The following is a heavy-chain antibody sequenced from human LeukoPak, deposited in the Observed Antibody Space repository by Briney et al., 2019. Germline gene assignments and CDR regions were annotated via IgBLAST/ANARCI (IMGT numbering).Heavy chain of an antibody. J-gene: IGHJ4*02. CDR1: GFTFSSYA. Sequence: GGSLRLSCAASGFTFSSYAMTWVRQAPGKGLEWVSAISGGGDITYYADSVQGRFTISRDDSKNTLYLQMNSLRAEDTALYYCAKDSSAYDYDSGGTNDYWGQGTLVTVSS. CDR2: ISGGGDIT. D-gene: IGHD3-22*01. CDR3: AKDSSAYDYDSGGTNDY. V-gene: IGHV3-23*01.